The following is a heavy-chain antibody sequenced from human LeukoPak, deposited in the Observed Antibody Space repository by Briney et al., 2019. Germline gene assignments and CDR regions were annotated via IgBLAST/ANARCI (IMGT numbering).Heavy chain of an antibody. CDR1: GDSVSSYY. CDR2: IYYSGIT. J-gene: IGHJ6*02. D-gene: IGHD2-8*01. Sequence: SETLSLTCTVSGDSVSSYYWGWIRQPPGKGMEWIAYIYYSGITNYNPSLKRRVTISLDTPKNQISLKLSSVTAADTAVYYCARTALYCTNGVCYTNYYYGMDVWGQGTTVTVSS. CDR3: ARTALYCTNGVCYTNYYYGMDV. V-gene: IGHV4-59*08.